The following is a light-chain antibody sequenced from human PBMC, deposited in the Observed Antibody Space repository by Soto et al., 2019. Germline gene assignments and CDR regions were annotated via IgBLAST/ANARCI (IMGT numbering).Light chain of an antibody. V-gene: IGLV1-44*01. CDR3: AAWDDSLNGVV. J-gene: IGLJ2*01. CDR1: SSNIGGNI. Sequence: QSVLTQPPSASGTPGQRVTISCSGSSSNIGGNIVNWYQQLPGTAPKLLIHSNNQRPSGVPDRFSGSKSGTSASLAISGLQSEDEADYSCAAWDDSLNGVVFGGGTKLTVL. CDR2: SNN.